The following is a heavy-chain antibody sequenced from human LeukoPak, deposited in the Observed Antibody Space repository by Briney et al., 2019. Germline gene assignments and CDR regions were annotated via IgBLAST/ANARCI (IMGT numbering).Heavy chain of an antibody. CDR2: ISSSSSYI. D-gene: IGHD3-9*01. CDR1: GFTFSSYS. CDR3: ARGSKVYDILTGYYSYYYGMDV. J-gene: IGHJ6*02. V-gene: IGHV3-21*01. Sequence: PGGSLRLSCAASGFTFSSYSMNWVRQAPGKGLEWVSSISSSSSYIYYAESVKGRFTISRDNAKNSLYLQMNSLRAEDTAVYYCARGSKVYDILTGYYSYYYGMDVWGQGTTVTVSS.